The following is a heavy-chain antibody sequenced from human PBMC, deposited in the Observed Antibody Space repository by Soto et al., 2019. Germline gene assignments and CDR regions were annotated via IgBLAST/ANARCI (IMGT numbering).Heavy chain of an antibody. J-gene: IGHJ6*02. Sequence: GGSLRLSCAASGFTFSSYAMSWVRQAPGKGLEWVSAISGSGGSTYYADSVKGRFTISRDNSKNTLYLQMNSLRAEDTAVYYCANTGYCSSTSCHPPRFYGMDVWGQGTTVTVSS. D-gene: IGHD2-2*01. V-gene: IGHV3-23*01. CDR3: ANTGYCSSTSCHPPRFYGMDV. CDR2: ISGSGGST. CDR1: GFTFSSYA.